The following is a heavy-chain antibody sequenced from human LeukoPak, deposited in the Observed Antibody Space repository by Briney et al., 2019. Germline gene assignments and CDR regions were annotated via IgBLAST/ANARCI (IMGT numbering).Heavy chain of an antibody. CDR1: GYSFTSYW. J-gene: IGHJ4*02. CDR3: ARGEGSMVRGVIFDY. Sequence: SGESLKISCKGSGYSFTSYWIGWVRQMPGKGLEWMGIIYPGDSDTRYSPSFQGQVTISADKSISTAYLQWSSLKASDTAMYYCARGEGSMVRGVIFDYWGQGTLVTVSS. CDR2: IYPGDSDT. D-gene: IGHD3-10*01. V-gene: IGHV5-51*01.